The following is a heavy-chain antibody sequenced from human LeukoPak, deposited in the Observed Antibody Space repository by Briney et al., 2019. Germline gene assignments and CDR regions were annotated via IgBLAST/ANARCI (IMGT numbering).Heavy chain of an antibody. CDR1: GGTFNIYA. CDR2: IIPIFGTA. J-gene: IGHJ6*03. V-gene: IGHV1-69*05. D-gene: IGHD2-8*01. Sequence: ASVTVSLTGSGGTFNIYAISWVGQAPGQGREWVGGIIPIFGTANYAQKFQGRVTITTEESTSTAYMALSSLRSEDTAVYYCARSSQIVLMVYARYYYMDVWGKGTTVTVSS. CDR3: ARSSQIVLMVYARYYYMDV.